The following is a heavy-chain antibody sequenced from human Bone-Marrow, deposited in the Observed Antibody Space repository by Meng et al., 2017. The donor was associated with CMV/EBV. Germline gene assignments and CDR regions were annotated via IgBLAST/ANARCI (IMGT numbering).Heavy chain of an antibody. V-gene: IGHV3-73*01. CDR3: STSDRTLRATDYGMDV. D-gene: IGHD3-3*01. CDR1: GLTFSDST. Sequence: GGSLRLSCAASGLTFSDSTIHWVRQASGKGLEWVGRIGRRAASYATGYAESVKGRFSISREDSENTAQLQMDSLKTEDMAVYYCSTSDRTLRATDYGMDVWGQGTTVTVYS. CDR2: IGRRAASYAT. J-gene: IGHJ6*01.